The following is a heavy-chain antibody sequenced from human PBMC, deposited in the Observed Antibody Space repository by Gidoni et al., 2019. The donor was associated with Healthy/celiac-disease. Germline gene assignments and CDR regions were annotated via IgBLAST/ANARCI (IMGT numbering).Heavy chain of an antibody. CDR1: GFTFSSYW. CDR3: ARTKDSGWEQTYNNRPYYFDY. D-gene: IGHD3-22*01. J-gene: IGHJ4*02. CDR2: IKQDGSEK. V-gene: IGHV3-7*01. Sequence: EVQLVESGGGLVQPGGSLRLSCAASGFTFSSYWMSWVRQAPGKGLEWVANIKQDGSEKYYVDSVKGRFTISRDNAKNSLYLQMNSLRAEDTAVYYCARTKDSGWEQTYNNRPYYFDYWGQGTLVTVSS.